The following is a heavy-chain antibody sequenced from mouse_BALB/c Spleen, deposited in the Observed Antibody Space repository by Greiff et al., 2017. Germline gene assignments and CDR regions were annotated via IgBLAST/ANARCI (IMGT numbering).Heavy chain of an antibody. CDR2: INPSNGGT. CDR1: GYTFTSYY. J-gene: IGHJ4*01. CDR3: TYYRYDAMDY. D-gene: IGHD2-14*01. Sequence: VQLQQPGAELVKPGASVKLSCKASGYTFTSYYMYWVKQRPGQGLEWIGGINPSNGGTNFNEKFKSKATLTVDKSSSTAYMQLSSLTSEDSAVYYCTYYRYDAMDYWGQGTSVTVSS. V-gene: IGHV1S81*02.